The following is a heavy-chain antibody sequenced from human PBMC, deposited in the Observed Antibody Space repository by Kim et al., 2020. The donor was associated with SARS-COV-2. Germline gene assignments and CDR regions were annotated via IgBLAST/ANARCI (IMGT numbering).Heavy chain of an antibody. CDR3: VKVPGASAADPDRALDL. CDR1: GFTLNIHA. CDR2: ITGSGGST. V-gene: IGHV3-23*01. J-gene: IGHJ2*01. Sequence: GGSLRLSCAASGFTLNIHAVIWVRQAPGKGPEWVSGITGSGGSTYYVDSVKGRFFISRDNSKNTVYLQMSSLRVEETAVYYCVKVPGASAADPDRALDL. D-gene: IGHD1-26*01.